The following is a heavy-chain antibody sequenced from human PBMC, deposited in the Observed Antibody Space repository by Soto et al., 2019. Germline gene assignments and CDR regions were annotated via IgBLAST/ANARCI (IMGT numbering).Heavy chain of an antibody. CDR3: AKVDTDMVTGSDCYYYMDV. V-gene: IGHV3-23*01. CDR2: ISGSGGST. Sequence: GVSLRLSCAASGFTFSSYAMSWVRQAPGKGLEWVSAISGSGGSTYYADSVKGRFTISRDNSKNTLYLQMNSLRAEDTAVYYCAKVDTDMVTGSDCYYYMDVWGKGTTVTVSS. J-gene: IGHJ6*03. D-gene: IGHD5-18*01. CDR1: GFTFSSYA.